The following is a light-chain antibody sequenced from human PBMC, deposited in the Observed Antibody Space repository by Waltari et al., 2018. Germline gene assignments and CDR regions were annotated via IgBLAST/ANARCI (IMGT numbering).Light chain of an antibody. CDR1: SSDVGVYNY. Sequence: QSALTQPASVSGSPGQSITISCTGTSSDVGVYNYVSWYQQHPGKAPKLMIYDVTKRPSGVSDRFSGSKPGNTASLTSSGLQAEDEADYYCCSNAGSSTLVFGGGTKLTVL. V-gene: IGLV2-23*02. J-gene: IGLJ2*01. CDR2: DVT. CDR3: CSNAGSSTLV.